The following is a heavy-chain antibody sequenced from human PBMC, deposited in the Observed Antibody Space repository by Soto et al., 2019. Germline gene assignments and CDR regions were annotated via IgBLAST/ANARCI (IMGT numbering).Heavy chain of an antibody. Sequence: EVHLEESGGDLVQPGGSLRRSCAASGFTLSAYWMTWVRQAPGKGLEWVANINRDGSKKSYLDSVRGRFTISRDNVGNSLYLQMDSLRADDTALYYCARDVSPGSSSLYLDAFDIWGQGTMVTVSS. D-gene: IGHD6-13*01. V-gene: IGHV3-7*05. CDR3: ARDVSPGSSSLYLDAFDI. CDR2: INRDGSKK. CDR1: GFTLSAYW. J-gene: IGHJ3*02.